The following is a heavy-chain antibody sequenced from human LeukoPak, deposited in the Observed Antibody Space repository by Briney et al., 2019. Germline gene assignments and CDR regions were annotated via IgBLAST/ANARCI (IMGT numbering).Heavy chain of an antibody. J-gene: IGHJ4*02. CDR2: IYYSGST. Sequence: PSETLSLTCTVSGGSISSYYWSWIRQPPGKGLEWIGYIYYSGSTNYNPSLKSRVTISVDTSKNQFSLKLSSVTAADTAVYYCARGIAARDYWGQGTRVAVSS. CDR1: GGSISSYY. CDR3: ARGIAARDY. V-gene: IGHV4-59*01. D-gene: IGHD6-6*01.